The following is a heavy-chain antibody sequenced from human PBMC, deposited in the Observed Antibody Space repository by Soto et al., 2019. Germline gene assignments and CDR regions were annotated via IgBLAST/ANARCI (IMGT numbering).Heavy chain of an antibody. V-gene: IGHV1-18*01. D-gene: IGHD6-6*01. Sequence: ATVKVSCKASNYAFTSYGIMWVRQAPGQGLEWMGWISAGKGNTNYAQRFQDRITLTTDTSTSTAYMELRSLRSDDTAIYFCARDAFQSSSKPLTWFDPWGQGTLVTISS. J-gene: IGHJ5*02. CDR1: NYAFTSYG. CDR2: ISAGKGNT. CDR3: ARDAFQSSSKPLTWFDP.